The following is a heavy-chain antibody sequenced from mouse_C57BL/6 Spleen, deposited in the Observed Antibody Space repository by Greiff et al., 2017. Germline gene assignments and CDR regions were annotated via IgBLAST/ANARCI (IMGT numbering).Heavy chain of an antibody. D-gene: IGHD1-1*01. V-gene: IGHV14-2*01. CDR2: IDPEDGDT. CDR1: GFNIKDYY. Sequence: VQLKESGAELVKPGASVKLSCTASGFNIKDYYMHWVKQRTEQGLEWIGRIDPEDGDTKYAPKFQGKATITADTSSNTAYLQLSSLTSEDTAVXYFARRGGSSRDYWGQGTTLTVSS. CDR3: ARRGGSSRDY. J-gene: IGHJ2*01.